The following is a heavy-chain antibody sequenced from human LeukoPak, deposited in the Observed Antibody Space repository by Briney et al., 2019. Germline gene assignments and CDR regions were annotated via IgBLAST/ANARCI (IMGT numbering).Heavy chain of an antibody. Sequence: SETLSLTCAVSGYSISSGYYWGWIRQPPGKGLEWIGSIYHSGSTYYNPSPKSRVTISVDTSKNQFSLKLSSVTAADTAVYYCARGKQYYYASFDYWGQGTLVTVSS. J-gene: IGHJ4*02. CDR2: IYHSGST. V-gene: IGHV4-38-2*01. D-gene: IGHD3-10*01. CDR3: ARGKQYYYASFDY. CDR1: GYSISSGYY.